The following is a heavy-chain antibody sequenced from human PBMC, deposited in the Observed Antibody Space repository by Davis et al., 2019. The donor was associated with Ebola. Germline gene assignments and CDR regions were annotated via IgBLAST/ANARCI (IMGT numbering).Heavy chain of an antibody. CDR1: GYTFTSYT. V-gene: IGHV1-18*01. D-gene: IGHD6-13*01. CDR2: ISAYNGNT. CDR3: ARDIRTYSSSWCGDY. J-gene: IGHJ4*02. Sequence: ASVKVSCKASGYTFTSYTINWVRQAPGQGLEWMGWISAYNGNTNYAQKLQGRVTMTTDTSTSTAYMELRSLRSDDTAVYYCARDIRTYSSSWCGDYWGQGTLVTVSS.